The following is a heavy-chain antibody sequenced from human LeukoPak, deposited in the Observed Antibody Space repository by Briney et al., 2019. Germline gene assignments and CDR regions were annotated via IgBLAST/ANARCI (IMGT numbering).Heavy chain of an antibody. J-gene: IGHJ4*02. Sequence: PSQTLSLTCSVSGGSISSTSYSWSWIRQPAGKGLEWIGEINHSGSTNYNPSLKSRVTISVDTSKNQFSLKLSSVTAADTAVYYCARSGYDYVWGSPRYYFDYWGQGTLVTVSS. V-gene: IGHV4-61*09. CDR2: INHSGST. D-gene: IGHD3-16*01. CDR3: ARSGYDYVWGSPRYYFDY. CDR1: GGSISSTSYS.